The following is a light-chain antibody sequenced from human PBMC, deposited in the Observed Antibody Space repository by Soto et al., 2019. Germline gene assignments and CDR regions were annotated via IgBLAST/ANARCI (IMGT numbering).Light chain of an antibody. CDR2: EGS. CDR1: SSDVGSYNL. CDR3: CSYAGSSLYV. J-gene: IGLJ1*01. V-gene: IGLV2-23*01. Sequence: QSVLTQPASVPGSPGQSITISCTGTSSDVGSYNLVSWYQQHPGKAPKLMIYEGSKRPSGVSNRFSGSKSGNTASLTISGLQAEDEADYYCCSYAGSSLYVFGTGTKVTV.